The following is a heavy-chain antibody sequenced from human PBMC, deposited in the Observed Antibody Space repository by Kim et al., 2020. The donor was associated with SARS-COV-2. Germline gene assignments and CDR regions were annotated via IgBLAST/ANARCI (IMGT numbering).Heavy chain of an antibody. Sequence: PGQRYEWSEWFSDGFENAKYSQNFQGRVTIARATSASTVSMELSRLRSEDTALYFCARGRGSNWSNPDYWGQGTLVTVSS. J-gene: IGHJ4*02. CDR2: FSDGFENA. V-gene: IGHV1-3*01. CDR3: ARGRGSNWSNPDY. D-gene: IGHD6-13*01.